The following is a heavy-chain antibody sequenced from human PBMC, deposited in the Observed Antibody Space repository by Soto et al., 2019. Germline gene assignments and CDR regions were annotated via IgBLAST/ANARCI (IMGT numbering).Heavy chain of an antibody. Sequence: EVQLVESGGGLVQPGRSLTLSCAASGFTFDDYAMHWVRQAPGKGLEWVSGISWNSDTIGYADSVRGRFTISRDNAENSLYLQMNSLGAEDTALYYCAKDKGPRNCSTRNCFWVALGMDVWGQWTTVTVSS. J-gene: IGHJ6*02. V-gene: IGHV3-9*01. CDR1: GFTFDDYA. CDR3: AKDKGPRNCSTRNCFWVALGMDV. D-gene: IGHD2-2*01. CDR2: ISWNSDTI.